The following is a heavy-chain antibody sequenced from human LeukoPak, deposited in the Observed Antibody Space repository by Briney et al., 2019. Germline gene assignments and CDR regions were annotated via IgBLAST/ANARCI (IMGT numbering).Heavy chain of an antibody. V-gene: IGHV3-30*04. J-gene: IGHJ4*02. CDR1: GFTFSSYA. Sequence: GGSLRLSCAASGFTFSSYAMHWVRQAPGKGLEGVAVISYDGSNKYYADSVKGRFTISRDNSKNTLYLQMNSLRAEDTAVYYCARTTYYYGSGFDYWGQGTLVTGSS. CDR3: ARTTYYYGSGFDY. CDR2: ISYDGSNK. D-gene: IGHD3-10*01.